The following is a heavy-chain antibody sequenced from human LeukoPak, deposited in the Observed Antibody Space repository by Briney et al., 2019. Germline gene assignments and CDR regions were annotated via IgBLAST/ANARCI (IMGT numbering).Heavy chain of an antibody. J-gene: IGHJ3*01. V-gene: IGHV1-8*01. CDR1: GYTFTSYTSYD. CDR3: ARGFYDSSGYSHDAFDV. Sequence: ASVKVSCKASGYTFTSYTSYDVNWVRQARGQGLEWMGGMNPTGGKTGYAQMFQGRVTMTWDTSLNTVYMELSGLTSEDTAVYYCARGFYDSSGYSHDAFDVWGQGSMVTVSS. CDR2: MNPTGGKT. D-gene: IGHD3-22*01.